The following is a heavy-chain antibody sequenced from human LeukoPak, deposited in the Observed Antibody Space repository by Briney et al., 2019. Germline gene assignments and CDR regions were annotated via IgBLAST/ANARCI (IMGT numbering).Heavy chain of an antibody. CDR1: GFTFDEFA. V-gene: IGHV3-9*01. J-gene: IGHJ4*02. D-gene: IGHD5-24*01. CDR3: VRDRDYNLADAFDH. CDR2: INFNGDTT. Sequence: QPGRSLRLSCAASGFTFDEFAMHWVRQVPGKGLEWVSGINFNGDTTRYAHSVQGRFTISRDNAKKALYLQMNGLRGEDTALYYCVRDRDYNLADAFDHWGQGTLVAVSS.